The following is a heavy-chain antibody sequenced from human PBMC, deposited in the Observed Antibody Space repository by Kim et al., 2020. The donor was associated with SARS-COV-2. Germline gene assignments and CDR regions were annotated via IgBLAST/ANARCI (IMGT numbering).Heavy chain of an antibody. CDR2: IYYTENT. D-gene: IGHD1-26*01. Sequence: QGKSLEWIGYIYYTENTYYTPPLKIRVTLSVDTSKNQFSLKLSSVTAADTAVYYCARAREEPEYYFDYWGQGTLVTVSS. CDR3: ARAREEPEYYFDY. J-gene: IGHJ4*02. V-gene: IGHV4-31*02.